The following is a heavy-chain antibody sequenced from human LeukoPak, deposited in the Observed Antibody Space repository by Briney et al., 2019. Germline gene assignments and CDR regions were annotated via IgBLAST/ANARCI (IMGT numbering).Heavy chain of an antibody. CDR1: GGSISSYY. Sequence: SETLSLTCTVSGGSISSYYWSWIRQPPWKGLEWIGYIYYRGSTNYNPSLKSRVTISVDTSKNQFSLRLSSVTAADTTVYYCARDRGCSGGSCYYDYWGQGTLVTVSS. V-gene: IGHV4-59*01. CDR3: ARDRGCSGGSCYYDY. J-gene: IGHJ4*02. D-gene: IGHD2-15*01. CDR2: IYYRGST.